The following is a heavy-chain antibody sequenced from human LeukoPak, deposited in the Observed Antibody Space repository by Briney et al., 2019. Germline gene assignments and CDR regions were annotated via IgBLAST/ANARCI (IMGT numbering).Heavy chain of an antibody. D-gene: IGHD1-26*01. Sequence: GGSLRLSCAASGFTFSSYAMSWVRQAPGKGLEWVSAISGSGGRKYCADSVKGRFTISRDNSKNTLYLQMNSLRAEDTAVYYCAKAAGATSSRWFDPWGQGTLVTVSS. CDR1: GFTFSSYA. CDR3: AKAAGATSSRWFDP. V-gene: IGHV3-23*01. CDR2: ISGSGGRK. J-gene: IGHJ5*02.